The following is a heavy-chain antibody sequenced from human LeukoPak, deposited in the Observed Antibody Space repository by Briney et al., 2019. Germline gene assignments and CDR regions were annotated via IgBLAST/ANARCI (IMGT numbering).Heavy chain of an antibody. CDR1: GFTFSNFD. CDR3: AKGRLQEGTVFRGVITPVDY. V-gene: IGHV3-23*01. Sequence: PGGSLRLSCAASGFTFSNFDMNWVRRAPGKGLEWVSTISGSGDGTYYADSVKGRFTISRDNDKNTVFLQMSSLSADDTALYYCAKGRLQEGTVFRGVITPVDYWGQGTLVTVTS. D-gene: IGHD3-10*01. J-gene: IGHJ4*02. CDR2: ISGSGDGT.